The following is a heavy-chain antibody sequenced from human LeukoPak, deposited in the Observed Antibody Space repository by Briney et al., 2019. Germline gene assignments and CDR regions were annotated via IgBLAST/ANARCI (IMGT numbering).Heavy chain of an antibody. CDR1: GGSIRNYY. J-gene: IGHJ3*01. V-gene: IGHV4-4*07. CDR3: TRGARRVSTPDNGFDV. D-gene: IGHD5/OR15-5a*01. CDR2: IFSTGTT. Sequence: SETLSLTCTVSGGSIRNYYWSWIRQPAGEGLEWIGRIFSTGTTSCNPSLENRVTTSVDTSKNQFSLKLNSVTAADTAVYYCTRGARRVSTPDNGFDVWGQGTVVTVSS.